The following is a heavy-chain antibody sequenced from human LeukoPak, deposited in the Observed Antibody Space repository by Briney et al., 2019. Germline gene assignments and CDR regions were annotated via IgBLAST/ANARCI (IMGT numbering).Heavy chain of an antibody. J-gene: IGHJ5*02. D-gene: IGHD1-26*01. Sequence: GGSLRLSCAASGFSFSGYAMSCIRQAPGKGLEWVSGISGSGGHTHYADSVKGRFTISRDNSKKTLYLEVFSLRADDTAVYYCAKSGSYERWFDPWGQGTLVTVSS. CDR1: GFSFSGYA. CDR2: ISGSGGHT. CDR3: AKSGSYERWFDP. V-gene: IGHV3-23*01.